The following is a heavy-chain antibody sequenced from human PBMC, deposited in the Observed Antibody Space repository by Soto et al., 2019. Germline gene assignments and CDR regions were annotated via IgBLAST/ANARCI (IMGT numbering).Heavy chain of an antibody. CDR3: ARARRYGDYSLYY. D-gene: IGHD4-17*01. Sequence: QVQLQQWGAGLLKPSETLSLTCAVYGGSFSGYYWSWIRQPPGKGLEWIGEINHSGSTNYNPSLKSRVTISVDTSKNQLSLKQSSVTAAGTAEYYCARARRYGDYSLYYWGQGTLANVSA. CDR2: INHSGST. CDR1: GGSFSGYY. J-gene: IGHJ4*02. V-gene: IGHV4-34*01.